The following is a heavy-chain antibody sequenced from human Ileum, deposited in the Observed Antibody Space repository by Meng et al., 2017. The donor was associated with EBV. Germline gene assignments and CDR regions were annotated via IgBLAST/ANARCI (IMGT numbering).Heavy chain of an antibody. V-gene: IGHV7-4-1*02. CDR3: ARDSEAADY. CDR1: GYTFTAYG. CDR2: INTNTGKP. Sequence: VHLGQAGAEVKKPGASVRISCKASGYTFTAYGMNWVRQAPGQGLEWMGWINTNTGKPTYAQGLTGRFVFSLDTSVSTAYLQISSLKAEDTAVYYCARDSEAADYWGQGTLVTVSS. J-gene: IGHJ4*02. D-gene: IGHD6-25*01.